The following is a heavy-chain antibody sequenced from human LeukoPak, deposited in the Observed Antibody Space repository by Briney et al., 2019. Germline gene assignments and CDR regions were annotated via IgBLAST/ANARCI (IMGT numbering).Heavy chain of an antibody. Sequence: SETLSLTCTVSGGSISSSSYYWGWIRQPPGKGLEWIGSIYYSGSTYYNPSLKSRVTISVDTSKNQFSLKLSSVTAADTAVYYCAGTVTIFGVVHYFDYWSQGTLVTVSS. V-gene: IGHV4-39*07. CDR1: GGSISSSSYY. CDR3: AGTVTIFGVVHYFDY. D-gene: IGHD3-3*01. CDR2: IYYSGST. J-gene: IGHJ4*02.